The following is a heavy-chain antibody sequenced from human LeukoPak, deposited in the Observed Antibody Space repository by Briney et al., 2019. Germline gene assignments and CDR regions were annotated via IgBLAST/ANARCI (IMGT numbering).Heavy chain of an antibody. D-gene: IGHD3-10*01. V-gene: IGHV3-7*04. CDR2: IRQDGSEK. CDR1: GFTFSSYW. CDR3: ARDAMVRGVDFDY. Sequence: GGSLRLSCAASGFTFSSYWMNWVRQAPGKGLEWVANIRQDGSEKYYVDSVKGRFTISRDNAENSLYLQMNSLRAEDTAVYYCARDAMVRGVDFDYWGQGTLVPVFS. J-gene: IGHJ4*02.